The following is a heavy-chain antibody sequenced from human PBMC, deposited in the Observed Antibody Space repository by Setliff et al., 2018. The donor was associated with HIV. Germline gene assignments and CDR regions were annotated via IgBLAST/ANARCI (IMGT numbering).Heavy chain of an antibody. CDR1: GGSISSGSYY. D-gene: IGHD6-13*01. CDR3: ARVARGGHSSRWYYY. V-gene: IGHV4-61*02. Sequence: ASETLSLTCTVSGGSISSGSYYWSWIRQPAGKGLEWIGRIYTSGSTKYNPSLKSRVTISVDTSKNQFSLKVSSVTAADTAVYYCARVARGGHSSRWYYYWGQGTLVTVSS. CDR2: IYTSGST. J-gene: IGHJ4*02.